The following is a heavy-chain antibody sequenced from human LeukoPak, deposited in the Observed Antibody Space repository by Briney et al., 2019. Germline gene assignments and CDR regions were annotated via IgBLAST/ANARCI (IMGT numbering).Heavy chain of an antibody. D-gene: IGHD3-10*01. J-gene: IGHJ4*02. CDR3: ARGVWFGELSFDY. CDR1: GFTFSGYW. CDR2: IKQDGSEK. Sequence: GGSLRLSCAASGFTFSGYWMSWVRQAPGKGLEWVANIKQDGSEKYYVDSVKGRFTISRDNAKNSLYVQMNSLRAEDTAVYYCARGVWFGELSFDYWGQGTLVTVSS. V-gene: IGHV3-7*01.